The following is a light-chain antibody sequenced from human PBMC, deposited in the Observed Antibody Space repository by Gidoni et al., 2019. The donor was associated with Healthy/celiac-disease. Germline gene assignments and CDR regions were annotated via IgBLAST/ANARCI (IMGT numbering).Light chain of an antibody. CDR2: DAS. CDR1: QGIRND. J-gene: IGKJ1*01. V-gene: IGKV1-17*01. CDR3: LQHNSYPRT. Sequence: DIQMTQPPSPLFASVGDRVTITCRASQGIRNDLDWYQQKPGKAPKLLIYDASSLQSGVPSRFSGSGSGTEFTLTISSLQPEDFATYYCLQHNSYPRTFGQGTKVEIK.